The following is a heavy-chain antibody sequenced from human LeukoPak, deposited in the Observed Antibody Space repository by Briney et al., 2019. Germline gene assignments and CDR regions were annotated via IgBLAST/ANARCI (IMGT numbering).Heavy chain of an antibody. CDR3: ARQIPYEKYSYMDV. CDR2: IYPGDSDA. CDR1: GYSFTSYW. J-gene: IGHJ6*03. V-gene: IGHV5-51*01. D-gene: IGHD2-21*01. Sequence: GESLKISCKGSGYSFTSYWIGWVRQMPGKGLEWMGIIYPGDSDARYSPSFQGQVTFSADKSISTAYLQWSSLKASDTATYYGARQIPYEKYSYMDVWGKGTTVTVSS.